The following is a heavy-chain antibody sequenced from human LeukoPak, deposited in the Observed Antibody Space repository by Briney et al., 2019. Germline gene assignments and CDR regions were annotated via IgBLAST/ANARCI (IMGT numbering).Heavy chain of an antibody. CDR1: GGSISSGGYY. J-gene: IGHJ4*02. V-gene: IGHV4-31*03. D-gene: IGHD3-22*01. CDR3: ARGGGGYYYDSSGYYTYYFDY. Sequence: SETLSLTCTVSGGSISSGGYYWSWIRQHPGKGLEWIGYIYYSGSTYYNPSLKSRVTISVDTSKNQFSLKLSSVTAADTAVYYCARGGGGYYYDSSGYYTYYFDYWGQGTLVTVSS. CDR2: IYYSGST.